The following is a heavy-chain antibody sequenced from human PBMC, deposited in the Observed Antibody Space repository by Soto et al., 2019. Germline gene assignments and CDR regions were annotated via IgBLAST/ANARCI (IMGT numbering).Heavy chain of an antibody. D-gene: IGHD1-20*01. CDR3: AKVITGTKGVFDY. V-gene: IGHV3-23*01. Sequence: PGGSLRLSCAASGFTFNNHVMSWVRQAPGKGLEWVSSVSVSGDSTYYVDSVKGRFTISRDNSKNTLSLQMNSLRAEDTAVYYCAKVITGTKGVFDYWGQGTLVTVSS. CDR2: VSVSGDST. J-gene: IGHJ4*02. CDR1: GFTFNNHV.